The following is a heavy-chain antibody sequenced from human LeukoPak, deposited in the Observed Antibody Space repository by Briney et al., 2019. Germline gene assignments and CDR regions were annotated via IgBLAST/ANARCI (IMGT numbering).Heavy chain of an antibody. CDR1: GFTFSNYF. J-gene: IGHJ2*01. V-gene: IGHV3-23*01. D-gene: IGHD6-6*01. CDR2: ITSSGGNT. CDR3: AKLSTASIAVRHWYFDL. Sequence: GGFLRLSCVASGFTFSNYFMSWVRQAPGKGLEWVSVITSSGGNTYYADFVKGRFTISRDNSKNTVYLQMNSLRAEDTAVYYCAKLSTASIAVRHWYFDLWGRGTLVTVSS.